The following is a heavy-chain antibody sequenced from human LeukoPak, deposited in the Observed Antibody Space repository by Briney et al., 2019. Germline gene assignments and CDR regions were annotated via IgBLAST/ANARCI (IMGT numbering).Heavy chain of an antibody. Sequence: GASVKVSCKASGYTFTNYDINWVRQATGQGLKWMGWMNPNSGNTGYAQKFQGRVTMTRNTSISTAYMELSSLRSEDTAVYYCARQWGTVTTAYYYGLDVWAKGPRSPSP. J-gene: IGHJ6*02. CDR3: ARQWGTVTTAYYYGLDV. D-gene: IGHD4-17*01. CDR2: MNPNSGNT. V-gene: IGHV1-8*01. CDR1: GYTFTNYD.